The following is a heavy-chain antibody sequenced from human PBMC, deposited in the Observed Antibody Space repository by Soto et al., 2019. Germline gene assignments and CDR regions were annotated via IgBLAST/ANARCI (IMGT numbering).Heavy chain of an antibody. CDR1: GFTVSSDY. V-gene: IGHV3-53*04. CDR2: LYGGGST. Sequence: GGSLRLSCAASGFTVSSDYMNWVRQPPGKGLEWISVLYGGGSTYYADSVKGRFTISRHNSKNTLYRQMNSLRTEDTAVYYCARDGKRGIDYWGQGTLVTVSS. CDR3: ARDGKRGIDY. J-gene: IGHJ4*02. D-gene: IGHD3-16*01.